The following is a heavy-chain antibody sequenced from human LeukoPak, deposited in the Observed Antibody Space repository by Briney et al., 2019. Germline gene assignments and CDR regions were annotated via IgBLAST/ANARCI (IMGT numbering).Heavy chain of an antibody. CDR2: ISSSGSTI. CDR1: GSTFSNYE. J-gene: IGHJ4*02. Sequence: GGSLRLSCAASGSTFSNYEMNWVRQAPGKGLEWVSYISSSGSTIYYADSVKGRFTISRDNAKNSLSLQVNSLRADDTAVYYCARVGSIAAAGTPDYWGQGTLVTVSS. V-gene: IGHV3-48*03. D-gene: IGHD6-13*01. CDR3: ARVGSIAAAGTPDY.